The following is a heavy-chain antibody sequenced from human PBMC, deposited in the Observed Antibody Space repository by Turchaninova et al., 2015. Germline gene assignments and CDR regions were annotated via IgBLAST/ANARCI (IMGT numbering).Heavy chain of an antibody. V-gene: IGHV4-59*01. D-gene: IGHD4-17*01. CDR3: ARDSYGDYGYYYYGMDV. J-gene: IGHJ6*02. Sequence: QVQLQESGPGLVKPSETLSPTCPVPGGSISSYYGSWIRQPPGKGLEWIGYIYYSGSTNYNPSLKSRVTISVDTSKNQFALKLSSVTAADTAVYYCARDSYGDYGYYYYGMDVWGQGTTVTVSS. CDR1: GGSISSYY. CDR2: IYYSGST.